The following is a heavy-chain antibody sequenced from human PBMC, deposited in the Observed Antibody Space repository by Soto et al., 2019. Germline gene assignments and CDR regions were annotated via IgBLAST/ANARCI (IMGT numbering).Heavy chain of an antibody. CDR3: ARDFPIPGVMATMTDAFDI. CDR1: GGSVSSGSYY. D-gene: IGHD2-21*01. J-gene: IGHJ3*02. CDR2: IYYSGST. V-gene: IGHV4-61*01. Sequence: QVQLQESGPGLVKPSENLSLTCTVSGGSVSSGSYYWSWIRQPPGKGLEWIGYIYYSGSTNYNPSLSSRVTISVDTSKNQFSLKLSSVTAADTAVYYSARDFPIPGVMATMTDAFDIWGQGTKVTVSS.